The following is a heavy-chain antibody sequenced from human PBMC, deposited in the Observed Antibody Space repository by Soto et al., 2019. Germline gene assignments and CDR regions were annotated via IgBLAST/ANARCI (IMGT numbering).Heavy chain of an antibody. Sequence: PGESLKISCKVSGYNFNNYWIAWVRQMPGKGLEWMGIIYPSNSGTKYSPSFQGQVTISADESISTAYLQWSSLKASDTAMYYCARREDGDYPFDYWGQGTLVTVSS. CDR1: GYNFNNYW. V-gene: IGHV5-51*01. D-gene: IGHD4-17*01. J-gene: IGHJ4*02. CDR2: IYPSNSGT. CDR3: ARREDGDYPFDY.